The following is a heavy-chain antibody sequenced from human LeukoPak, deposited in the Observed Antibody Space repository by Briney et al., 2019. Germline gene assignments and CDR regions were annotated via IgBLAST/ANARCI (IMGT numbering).Heavy chain of an antibody. D-gene: IGHD3-10*01. CDR1: GYTFTSYD. CDR3: ARMSYGSGRSDINWFDP. Sequence: ASVKVSCKTSGYTFTSYDINWVRQAPGQGLEWMGWMNPNSGNTGYAQKFQDRVTITRNTSISTAYIELSTLRYEDTAVSYCARMSYGSGRSDINWFDPWGQGTLVTVSS. V-gene: IGHV1-8*03. J-gene: IGHJ5*02. CDR2: MNPNSGNT.